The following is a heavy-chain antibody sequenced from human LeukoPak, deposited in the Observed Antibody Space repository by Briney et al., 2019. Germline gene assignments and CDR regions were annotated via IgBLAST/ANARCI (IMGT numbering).Heavy chain of an antibody. J-gene: IGHJ4*02. D-gene: IGHD3-22*01. Sequence: SVTVSCKASGGTFSSYAISWLRQAPGQGLEWMGGITPIFGIANYAQKFQGRVTITADKSTSTAYMELSSLRSEDTAVYYCARTLHYYDSSGFAYWGEGTLVTVSS. V-gene: IGHV1-69*10. CDR3: ARTLHYYDSSGFAY. CDR2: ITPIFGIA. CDR1: GGTFSSYA.